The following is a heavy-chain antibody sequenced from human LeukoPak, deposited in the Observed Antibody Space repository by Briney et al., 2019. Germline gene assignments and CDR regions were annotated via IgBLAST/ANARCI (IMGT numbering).Heavy chain of an antibody. J-gene: IGHJ5*02. V-gene: IGHV3-21*01. CDR2: ISSSSSYI. D-gene: IGHD3-22*01. CDR1: GFTFSSYS. CDR3: ARDALPYYYDSSGYSLRLDP. Sequence: GGSLRLSCAASGFTFSSYSMNWVRQAPGKGLEWVSSISSSSSYIYYAGSVKGRFTISRDKAKNSLYLQMNSLRAEDTAVYYCARDALPYYYDSSGYSLRLDPWGQGTLVTVSS.